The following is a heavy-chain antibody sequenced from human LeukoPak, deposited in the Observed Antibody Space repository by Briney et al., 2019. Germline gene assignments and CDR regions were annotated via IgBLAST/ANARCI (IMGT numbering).Heavy chain of an antibody. CDR1: RGSISGYS. CDR3: ARDHLPTYYYGSGSYYSNWFDP. V-gene: IGHV4-4*07. Sequence: SETLSLTCTVSRGSISGYSWSWIRQPAGKGLEWIGRIYTSGSTNYNPSLKSRVTMSVDTSKNQFSLRLSSVTAADTAVYYCARDHLPTYYYGSGSYYSNWFDPWGQGTLVTVSS. D-gene: IGHD3-10*01. CDR2: IYTSGST. J-gene: IGHJ5*02.